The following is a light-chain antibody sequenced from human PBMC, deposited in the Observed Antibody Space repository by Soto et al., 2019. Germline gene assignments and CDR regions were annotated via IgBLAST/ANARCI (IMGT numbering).Light chain of an antibody. CDR1: QSISSW. J-gene: IGKJ1*01. V-gene: IGKV1-5*01. CDR2: DAS. CDR3: QQYNSYSPRT. Sequence: MNNSPSTLSASVGDRVTITCRASQSISSWLAWYQQKPGKAPKLLIYDASSLESGVPSRFSGSGSGTEFTLTISSLQPDDFATYYCQQYNSYSPRTFGQGTKVDIK.